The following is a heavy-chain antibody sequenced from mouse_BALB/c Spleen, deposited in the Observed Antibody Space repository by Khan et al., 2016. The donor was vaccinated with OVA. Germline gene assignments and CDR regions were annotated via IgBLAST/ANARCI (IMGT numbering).Heavy chain of an antibody. CDR3: ARAYYRYDGYYAMDY. D-gene: IGHD2-14*01. Sequence: QMQLEESGPGLVAPSQSLPITCTVSGFSLSRYNIHWVRQPPGKGLEWLGMIWGGGGTDYNSTLKSRLSIRKDNSKSQVFLKMNSLQTDDTAMYYCARAYYRYDGYYAMDYWGQVTPVTVSS. J-gene: IGHJ4*01. V-gene: IGHV2-6-4*01. CDR1: GFSLSRYN. CDR2: IWGGGGT.